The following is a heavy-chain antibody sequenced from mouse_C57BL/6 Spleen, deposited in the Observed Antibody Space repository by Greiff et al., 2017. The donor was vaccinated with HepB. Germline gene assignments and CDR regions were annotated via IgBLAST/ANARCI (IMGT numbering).Heavy chain of an antibody. CDR2: IYPETGGT. CDR1: GYTFTDYE. V-gene: IGHV1-15*01. Sequence: VQLQQSGAELVRPGASVTLSCKASGYTFTDYEMHWVKQTPVHGLEWIGAIYPETGGTAYNQKFKGKAILTADKSSSTAYMELRSLTSEDSAVYYCTRGRWALDYWGQGTTLTVSS. D-gene: IGHD1-1*01. CDR3: TRGRWALDY. J-gene: IGHJ2*01.